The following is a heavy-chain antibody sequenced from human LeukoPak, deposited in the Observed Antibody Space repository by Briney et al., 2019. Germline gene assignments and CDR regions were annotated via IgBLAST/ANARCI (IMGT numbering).Heavy chain of an antibody. J-gene: IGHJ4*02. V-gene: IGHV3-30*02. Sequence: GVSLRLPCAASGFSFSIYGMHWVRQAPGKGLEWVAFMRYDGSTIYYADSVGGRFTIPRDNFKDTLYLRMKSLRTEHTAVYYCAKDRSPEYSYGPFDYWGQGTLVTVSS. CDR3: AKDRSPEYSYGPFDY. CDR2: MRYDGSTI. D-gene: IGHD5-18*01. CDR1: GFSFSIYG.